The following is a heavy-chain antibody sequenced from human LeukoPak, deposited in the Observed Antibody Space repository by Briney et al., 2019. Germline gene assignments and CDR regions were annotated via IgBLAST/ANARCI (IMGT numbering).Heavy chain of an antibody. V-gene: IGHV3-33*06. D-gene: IGHD4-23*01. CDR1: GLSTSNDW. J-gene: IGHJ4*02. CDR3: AKPFSGPTVVTGESLPYFDY. Sequence: PGGSLRLSCAASGLSTSNDWMSWVRQAPGKGLEWVAVIWYDGSNKYYADSVKGRFTISRDNSKNTLYLQMNSLRAEDTAVYYCAKPFSGPTVVTGESLPYFDYWGQGTLVTVSS. CDR2: IWYDGSNK.